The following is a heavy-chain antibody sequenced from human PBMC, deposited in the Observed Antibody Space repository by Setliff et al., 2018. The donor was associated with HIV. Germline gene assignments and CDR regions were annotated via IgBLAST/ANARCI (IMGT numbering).Heavy chain of an antibody. V-gene: IGHV4-61*02. J-gene: IGHJ3*02. CDR2: IYTSGLT. D-gene: IGHD3-16*02. CDR3: ARHMITFGGVIVVDAFDI. CDR1: GGSINSGGYY. Sequence: PSETLSLTCTVSGGSINSGGYYWVWIRQPALKGLEWIGRIYTSGLTNYNPSLKSRVTISVDTSKNQVSLKLSSVTAADTAVYYCARHMITFGGVIVVDAFDIWGQGTMVTVSS.